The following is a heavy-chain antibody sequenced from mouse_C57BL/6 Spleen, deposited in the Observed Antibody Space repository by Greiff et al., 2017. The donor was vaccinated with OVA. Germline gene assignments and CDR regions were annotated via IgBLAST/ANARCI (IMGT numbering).Heavy chain of an antibody. Sequence: QVQLRQPGAELVRPGTSVKLSCKASGYTFPSYWMHWVKQRPGQGLEWIGVIDPSDSYTNYNQKFKGKATLTVDTSSSTAYMQLSSLTSEDSAVYYCARGDYSTYWYFDVWGTGTTVTVSS. D-gene: IGHD2-5*01. CDR3: ARGDYSTYWYFDV. V-gene: IGHV1-59*01. CDR2: IDPSDSYT. CDR1: GYTFPSYW. J-gene: IGHJ1*03.